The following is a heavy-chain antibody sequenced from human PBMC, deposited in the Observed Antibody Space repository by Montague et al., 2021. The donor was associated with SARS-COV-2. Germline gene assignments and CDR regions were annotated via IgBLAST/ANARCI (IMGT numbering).Heavy chain of an antibody. J-gene: IGHJ4*02. D-gene: IGHD3-3*01. V-gene: IGHV4-34*01. CDR2: INHRGST. Sequence: SETLSLTCAVYGGSFSAHSWSWIRQSPGKGLEWIGEINHRGSTTYMSPLKSRVTMSVDASKNQFSLKMSSVTAADTAIYYCARGGLAGENDDIWSFSYTSPLDYWGQGTQVTVSS. CDR3: ARGGLAGENDDIWSFSYTSPLDY. CDR1: GGSFSAHS.